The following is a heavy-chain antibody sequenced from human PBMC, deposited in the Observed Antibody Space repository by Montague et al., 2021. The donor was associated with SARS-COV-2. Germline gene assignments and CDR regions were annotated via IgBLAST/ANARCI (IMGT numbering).Heavy chain of an antibody. Sequence: SLRLSCAASGFTFSGYSMNWVRQAPGKGLEWVSSISSSSSYIYYADSVKGRFTISRDNAKNSLYLQMNSLRAEDTAVYYCARDPGYYYDSSGLIDYWGQGTLVTVSS. J-gene: IGHJ4*02. CDR2: ISSSSSYI. D-gene: IGHD3-22*01. CDR3: ARDPGYYYDSSGLIDY. CDR1: GFTFSGYS. V-gene: IGHV3-21*01.